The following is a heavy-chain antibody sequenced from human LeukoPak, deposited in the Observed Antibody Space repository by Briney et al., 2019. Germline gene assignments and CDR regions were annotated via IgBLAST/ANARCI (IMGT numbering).Heavy chain of an antibody. CDR2: ISDNGGGT. D-gene: IGHD3-10*01. J-gene: IGHJ4*02. CDR3: AKDLYGPGTFFDY. CDR1: GFTFSNYA. Sequence: GASLRLSCAASGFTFSNYAMSWVRQAPGKGLEWVSTISDNGGGTHYADSVKGRFTISRDNSQNSLYLQMNSLRSEDTAIYFCAKDLYGPGTFFDYWGQGTLVTVS. V-gene: IGHV3-23*01.